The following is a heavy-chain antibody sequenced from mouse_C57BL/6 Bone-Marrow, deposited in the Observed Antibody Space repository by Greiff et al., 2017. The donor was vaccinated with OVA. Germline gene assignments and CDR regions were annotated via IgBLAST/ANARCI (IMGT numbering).Heavy chain of an antibody. CDR3: ARTDYYYGSIFDY. CDR1: GFTFSDYG. CDR2: ISSGSSTI. J-gene: IGHJ2*01. D-gene: IGHD1-1*01. V-gene: IGHV5-17*01. Sequence: EVMLVESRGGLVKPGGSLKLSCAASGFTFSDYGMHWVRQAPEKGLEWVAYISSGSSTIYYADTVKGRFTISRDNAKNTLFLQMTSLRSEDTAMYYCARTDYYYGSIFDYWGQGTTLTVSS.